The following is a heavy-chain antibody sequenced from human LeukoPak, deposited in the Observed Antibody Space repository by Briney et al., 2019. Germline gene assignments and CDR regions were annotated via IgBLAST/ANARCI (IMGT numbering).Heavy chain of an antibody. CDR3: ASFLKVVPAATIPPVAFDI. J-gene: IGHJ3*02. D-gene: IGHD2-2*01. Sequence: ASVKVSCKVSGYTLTELSMHWVRQAPGKGLEWMGGFDPEDGETIYAQKFQGRVTMTEDTSTDTAYMELSSLRSEDTAVYYCASFLKVVPAATIPPVAFDIWGQGTMVTVSS. V-gene: IGHV1-24*01. CDR2: FDPEDGET. CDR1: GYTLTELS.